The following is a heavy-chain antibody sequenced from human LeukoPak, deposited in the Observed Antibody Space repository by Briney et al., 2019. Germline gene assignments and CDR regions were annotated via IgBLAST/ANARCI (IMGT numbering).Heavy chain of an antibody. D-gene: IGHD5-12*01. Sequence: SETLSLTCTVSGGSFSSYYWSWIRQPPGRGLEWVGYICASGSTTYNASLKSRAVISIDTSKHQFSLRLSSVTAAHTAVYYCARRATLLAGSYFDYWGQGTLVSASS. CDR2: ICASGST. CDR1: GGSFSSYY. V-gene: IGHV4-4*09. J-gene: IGHJ4*02. CDR3: ARRATLLAGSYFDY.